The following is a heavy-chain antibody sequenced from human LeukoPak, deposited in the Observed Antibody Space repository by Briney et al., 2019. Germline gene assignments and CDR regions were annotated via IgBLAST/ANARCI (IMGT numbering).Heavy chain of an antibody. CDR1: GGSISSYY. Sequence: SETLSLTCTVSGGSISSYYWSWIRQPPGKGLEWIGYIYYSGSTNCNPSLKSRVTISVDTSKNQFSLKLSSVTAADTAVYYCARAGAEYGDLFDYWGQGTLVTVSS. CDR3: ARAGAEYGDLFDY. V-gene: IGHV4-59*01. D-gene: IGHD4-17*01. J-gene: IGHJ4*02. CDR2: IYYSGST.